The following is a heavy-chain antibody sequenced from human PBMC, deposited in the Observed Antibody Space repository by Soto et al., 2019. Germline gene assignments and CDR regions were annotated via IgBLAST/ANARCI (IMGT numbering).Heavy chain of an antibody. V-gene: IGHV4-38-2*01. CDR2: IYHSGGT. Sequence: SETLSLTCAVSGYSISSGYYWGWIRQPPGKGLEWTGSIYHSGGTYYNSSLKSRVTISVDTSKNQFSLKLSSVTAADTAVYYCAGVGGWELPWAAFDSWGQGTMVTVAS. J-gene: IGHJ3*02. D-gene: IGHD1-26*01. CDR3: AGVGGWELPWAAFDS. CDR1: GYSISSGYY.